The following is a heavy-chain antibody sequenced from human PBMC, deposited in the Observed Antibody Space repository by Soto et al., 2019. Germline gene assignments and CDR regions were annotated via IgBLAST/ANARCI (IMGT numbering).Heavy chain of an antibody. CDR3: ARDLGYCSGGSCYYYYGMDV. CDR1: GYTFTGYY. D-gene: IGHD2-15*01. CDR2: INPNSGGT. J-gene: IGHJ6*02. Sequence: ASVKVSCKASGYTFTGYYMHWVRQAPGQGLEWMGWINPNSGGTNYAQKFQGRVTMTRDTSTSTAYMELSRLRSDDTAVYYCARDLGYCSGGSCYYYYGMDVWGQGTTVTVSS. V-gene: IGHV1-2*02.